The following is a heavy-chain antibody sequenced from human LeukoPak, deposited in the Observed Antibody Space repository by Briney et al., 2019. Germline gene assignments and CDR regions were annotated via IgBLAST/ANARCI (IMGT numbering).Heavy chain of an antibody. J-gene: IGHJ6*02. CDR3: TRDRIENYYYYGMDV. Sequence: GGSLRLSCAASGFTFSSYSMNWVRQAPGKGLEWVSSISSSSSYIYYADSVEGRSTISRDNAKNSLYLQMNSLRAEDTAVYYCTRDRIENYYYYGMDVWGQGTTVTVSS. CDR2: ISSSSSYI. D-gene: IGHD2-15*01. V-gene: IGHV3-21*01. CDR1: GFTFSSYS.